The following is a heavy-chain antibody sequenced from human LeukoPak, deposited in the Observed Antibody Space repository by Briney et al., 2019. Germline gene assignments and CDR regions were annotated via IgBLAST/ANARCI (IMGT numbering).Heavy chain of an antibody. V-gene: IGHV3-21*01. J-gene: IGHJ4*02. Sequence: PGGSLRLSCAASGFTFSSYSMNWVRQAPGKGLEWVSSISSSSSYIYYADSVEGRFTISRDNAKNSLYLQMNSLKAEDTAVYYCARGGRLRWHDYWGQGTLVTVSS. CDR1: GFTFSSYS. D-gene: IGHD4-17*01. CDR3: ARGGRLRWHDY. CDR2: ISSSSSYI.